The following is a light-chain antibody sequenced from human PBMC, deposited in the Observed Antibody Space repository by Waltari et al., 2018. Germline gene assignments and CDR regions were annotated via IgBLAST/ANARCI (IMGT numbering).Light chain of an antibody. Sequence: QSVLTQPPSASGSLGQSVTISCTGSRSNVGVYNFVTWYQKHPGKAPKLIIYEVNKRPSGVPDRFSGSKSGNTASLTVSGLLAEDEADYYCTSYAGKNILVFGGGTNLTVL. CDR3: TSYAGKNILV. CDR1: RSNVGVYNF. CDR2: EVN. V-gene: IGLV2-8*01. J-gene: IGLJ3*02.